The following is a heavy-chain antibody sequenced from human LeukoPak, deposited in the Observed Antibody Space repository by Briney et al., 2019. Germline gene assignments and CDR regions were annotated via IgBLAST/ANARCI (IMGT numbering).Heavy chain of an antibody. CDR1: GFTFSSYG. Sequence: PGGTLRLSCAASGFTFSSYGISWVRQAPGKGLEWVSFISGSGSTSDYADSVKGRFTISRDNSKNTLYLQMNNLRAEDTAVYYCAKGRVRQFDPFYYWGQGTLVTVSS. D-gene: IGHD1-1*01. V-gene: IGHV3-23*01. CDR2: ISGSGSTS. J-gene: IGHJ4*02. CDR3: AKGRVRQFDPFYY.